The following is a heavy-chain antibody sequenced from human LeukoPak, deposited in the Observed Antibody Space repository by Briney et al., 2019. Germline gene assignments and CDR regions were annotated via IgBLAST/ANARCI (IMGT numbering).Heavy chain of an antibody. CDR2: INTDGSRT. J-gene: IGHJ4*02. CDR1: GFTFSNYW. D-gene: IGHD3-16*02. Sequence: GGSLRLSCAAPGFTFSNYWMDWVRQAPGKGLVWVSRINTDGSRTTYADSVKGRFTISRDNAKNTLYLQMNSLRADDTAVYFCARGLGGSYPFDCWGQGALVTVSS. CDR3: ARGLGGSYPFDC. V-gene: IGHV3-74*01.